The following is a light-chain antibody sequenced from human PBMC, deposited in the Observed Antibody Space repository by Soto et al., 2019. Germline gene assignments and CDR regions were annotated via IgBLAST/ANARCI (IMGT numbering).Light chain of an antibody. J-gene: IGKJ1*01. Sequence: EIVMTQSPATLSVSPGGRATLSCRASQSISDTLAWYQQKPGQAPRLLIYSASRGATGFPARFSGSGSGTDFTLTISSLQSEDFAVYYCQQYNKWPPRTFGQGTKVDIK. CDR2: SAS. CDR3: QQYNKWPPRT. CDR1: QSISDT. V-gene: IGKV3-15*01.